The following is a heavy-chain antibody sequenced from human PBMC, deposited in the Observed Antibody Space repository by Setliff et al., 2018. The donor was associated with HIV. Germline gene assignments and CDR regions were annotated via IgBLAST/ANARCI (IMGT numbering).Heavy chain of an antibody. V-gene: IGHV4-34*01. CDR2: IYHSGST. D-gene: IGHD6-6*01. Sequence: PSETLSLTCTVSGGSFSDYYWSWIRQPPGKGLEWIGEIYHSGSTIYNPSLKSRVTISVDTSKNQFSLKLSSVTAADTAVYYCARRPYYFDSWGQGTLVTVSS. CDR3: ARRPYYFDS. J-gene: IGHJ4*02. CDR1: GGSFSDYY.